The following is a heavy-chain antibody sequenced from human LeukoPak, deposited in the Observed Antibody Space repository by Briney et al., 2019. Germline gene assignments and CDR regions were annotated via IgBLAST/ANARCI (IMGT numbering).Heavy chain of an antibody. J-gene: IGHJ5*02. V-gene: IGHV3-21*01. CDR1: GFTFSSYS. Sequence: GGSLRLSCAASGFTFSSYSMNWVRQAPGKGLEWVSSISSSSSYIYYADSVKGRFTISRDNAKNSLYLQMNSLRAEDTAVYYCARDRGPYGSGSYYTSWGQGTLVTVSS. CDR2: ISSSSSYI. CDR3: ARDRGPYGSGSYYTS. D-gene: IGHD3-10*01.